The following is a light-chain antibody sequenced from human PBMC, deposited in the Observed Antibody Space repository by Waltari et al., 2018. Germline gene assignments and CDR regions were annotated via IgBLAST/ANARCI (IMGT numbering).Light chain of an antibody. V-gene: IGKV1-5*03. CDR1: QSIDNW. J-gene: IGKJ1*01. CDR3: QQYDNSWT. CDR2: KTS. Sequence: DIQMTQSPSTLSASVGDRVSMTCRTSQSIDNWLAWYQQKPGKAPKLLIAKTSLLESWVPSRFSGSGSGTEFNLTITTLQPDDFATYYCQQYDNSWTFGQGTKVEIK.